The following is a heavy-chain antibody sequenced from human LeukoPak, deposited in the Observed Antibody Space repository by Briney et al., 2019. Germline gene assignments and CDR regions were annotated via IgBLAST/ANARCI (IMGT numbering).Heavy chain of an antibody. CDR2: IYYSGST. V-gene: IGHV4-59*01. J-gene: IGHJ4*02. Sequence: SETLSLTCTVSGGSISSYYWSWIRQPPGKGLEWIGYIYYSGSTNYNPSLKSRVTISVDTSKNQFSLKLSSVTAADTAVYYCARDRSIAAAVPYFDYWGQGTLVTVSS. D-gene: IGHD6-13*01. CDR1: GGSISSYY. CDR3: ARDRSIAAAVPYFDY.